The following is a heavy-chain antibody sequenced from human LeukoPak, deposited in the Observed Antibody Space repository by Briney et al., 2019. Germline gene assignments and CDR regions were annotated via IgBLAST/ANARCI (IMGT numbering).Heavy chain of an antibody. CDR3: AREVMGGTFDY. D-gene: IGHD3-16*01. J-gene: IGHJ4*02. Sequence: GGSLRLSCAASGFTFSTYSMNWVRQAPGKGLEWVSSITSSSDSKYYADSIKGRFTISRDNARNSLHLQMTSLRADDTAIYYCAREVMGGTFDYWGQGALVSVSS. V-gene: IGHV3-21*04. CDR2: ITSSSDSK. CDR1: GFTFSTYS.